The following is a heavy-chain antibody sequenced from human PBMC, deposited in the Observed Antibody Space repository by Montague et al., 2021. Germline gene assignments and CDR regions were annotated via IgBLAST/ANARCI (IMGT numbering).Heavy chain of an antibody. CDR1: GGSFSGYY. Sequence: SETLSLTCTVYGGSFSGYYWSWICQSPGKRLEWIGEINHSGSTNYNPSLKSRVTISVDTSKNQFSLKLSSVTAADTAVYYCARRGVVTGWFDPWGQGTLVTVSS. CDR2: INHSGST. D-gene: IGHD2-21*02. J-gene: IGHJ5*02. V-gene: IGHV4-34*01. CDR3: ARRGVVTGWFDP.